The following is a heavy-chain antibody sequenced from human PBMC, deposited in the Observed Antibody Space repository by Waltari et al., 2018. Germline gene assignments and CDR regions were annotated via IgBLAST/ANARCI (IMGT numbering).Heavy chain of an antibody. CDR2: ISFDGAKI. V-gene: IGHV3-30-3*01. Sequence: HWVRQAPGKGLEWVALISFDGAKIYYTDSVRGRLTISRDNSKNTLYLQMESLKPEDTGVYYCAGGGNVVVILAATLDYWGQGALVTVSS. CDR3: AGGGNVVVILAATLDY. D-gene: IGHD2-15*01. J-gene: IGHJ4*02.